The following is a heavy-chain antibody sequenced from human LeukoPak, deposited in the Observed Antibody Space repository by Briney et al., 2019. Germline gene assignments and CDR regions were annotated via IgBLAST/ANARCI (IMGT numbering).Heavy chain of an antibody. CDR3: ARDRQWGSGWYGYYFDY. CDR2: ISSSSSTI. V-gene: IGHV3-48*01. CDR1: GFTFSSYG. Sequence: PGGSLRLSCAASGFTFSSYGVSWVRQAPGKGLEWVSYISSSSSTIYYADSVKGRFTISRDNAKNSLYLQMNSLRAEDTAVYYCARDRQWGSGWYGYYFDYWGQGTLVTISS. D-gene: IGHD6-19*01. J-gene: IGHJ4*02.